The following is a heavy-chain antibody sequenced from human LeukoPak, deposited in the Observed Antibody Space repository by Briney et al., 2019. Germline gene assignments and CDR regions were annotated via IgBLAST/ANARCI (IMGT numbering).Heavy chain of an antibody. V-gene: IGHV1-8*01. J-gene: IGHJ4*02. Sequence: ASVKVSCKASGYTFTSYDIHWVRQATGQGLEWMGWMNPNSGNTGYAQKFQGRVTMTRNTSISTAYMELNSLRSEDTAVYYCARGPTYDFYDYWGQGTLVTVSS. D-gene: IGHD3-3*01. CDR3: ARGPTYDFYDY. CDR2: MNPNSGNT. CDR1: GYTFTSYD.